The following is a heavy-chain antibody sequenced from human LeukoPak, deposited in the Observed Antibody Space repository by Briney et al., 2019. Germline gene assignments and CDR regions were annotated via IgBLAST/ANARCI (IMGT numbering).Heavy chain of an antibody. Sequence: GGSLRLSCAASGFTFDDYAMHWVRQAPGKGQEWVSGISWNSGSIGYADSVKGRFTISRDNAKNSLYLQMNSLRAEDTAVYYCARGPSGYHNTGGQGTLVTVSS. V-gene: IGHV3-9*01. CDR2: ISWNSGSI. CDR3: ARGPSGYHNT. D-gene: IGHD5-12*01. J-gene: IGHJ4*02. CDR1: GFTFDDYA.